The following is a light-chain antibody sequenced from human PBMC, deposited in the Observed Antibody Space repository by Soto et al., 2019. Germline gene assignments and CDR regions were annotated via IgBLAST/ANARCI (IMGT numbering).Light chain of an antibody. CDR2: GAS. J-gene: IGKJ1*01. CDR3: QQRSDWRWT. V-gene: IGKV3D-20*02. Sequence: EIVLTHSPDTLSLSPGERATLCCGASESVSNNYLAWYQQKPGQAPRLVIYGASSRATGIPDRFSGSGSGTDFTLTISRLEPEDFAIYYCQQRSDWRWTFGQGTKVEIK. CDR1: ESVSNNY.